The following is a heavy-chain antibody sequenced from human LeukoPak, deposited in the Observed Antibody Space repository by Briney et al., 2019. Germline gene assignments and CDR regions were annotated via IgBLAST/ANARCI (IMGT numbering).Heavy chain of an antibody. CDR2: IYTSGST. D-gene: IGHD5-18*01. Sequence: SETLSLTCTVSGGSISSYYWSWIRQPAGKGLEWIGRIYTSGSTNYNPSLKSRVTISVDKSKNQFSLKLSSVTAADTAVYYCARDLDTATEGAFDIWGQGTMVTVSS. CDR1: GGSISSYY. J-gene: IGHJ3*02. V-gene: IGHV4-4*07. CDR3: ARDLDTATEGAFDI.